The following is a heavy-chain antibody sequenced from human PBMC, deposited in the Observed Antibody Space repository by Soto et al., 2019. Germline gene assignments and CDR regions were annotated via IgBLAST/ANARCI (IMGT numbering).Heavy chain of an antibody. D-gene: IGHD1-26*01. CDR2: ISGSGVSK. CDR1: GFTFTSYA. Sequence: EVQLLESGGGLVQPGGSLSLSCAASGFTFTSYAMSWVRQAPGKGLEWVSAISGSGVSKSYADSVKGRFTISRDNSKNTLYLQMNSLRAEDTAVYYCAKEMGATTLVAFDIWGQGTMVTVSS. CDR3: AKEMGATTLVAFDI. V-gene: IGHV3-23*01. J-gene: IGHJ3*02.